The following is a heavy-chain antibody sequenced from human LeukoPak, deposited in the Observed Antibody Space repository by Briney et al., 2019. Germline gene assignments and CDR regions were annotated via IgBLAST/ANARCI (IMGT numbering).Heavy chain of an antibody. CDR2: ISWNSGII. CDR1: GFTFDDNA. J-gene: IGHJ6*03. V-gene: IGHV3-9*03. Sequence: GRSLRLSCAASGFTFDDNAMHWVRQAPGKGLEWVSGISWNSGIIGYADSVKGRFTISRNNAKNSLYLQMNSLRAEDMALYYCAKASGASYYFYMDVWGKGTTVTVSS. CDR3: AKASGASYYFYMDV. D-gene: IGHD7-27*01.